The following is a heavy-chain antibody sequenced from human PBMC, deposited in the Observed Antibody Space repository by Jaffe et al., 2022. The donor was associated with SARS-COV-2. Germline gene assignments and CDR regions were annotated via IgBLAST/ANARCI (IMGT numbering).Heavy chain of an antibody. J-gene: IGHJ4*02. Sequence: EVQLVESGGGLVKPGGSLRLSCAASGFTFSNAWMSWVRQAPGKGLEWVGRIKSKTDGGTTDYAAPVKGRFTISRDDSKNTLYLQMNSLKTEDTAVYYCTTMDRGGSYPPRGLFDYWGQGTLVTVSS. D-gene: IGHD1-26*01. CDR3: TTMDRGGSYPPRGLFDY. CDR1: GFTFSNAW. V-gene: IGHV3-15*01. CDR2: IKSKTDGGTT.